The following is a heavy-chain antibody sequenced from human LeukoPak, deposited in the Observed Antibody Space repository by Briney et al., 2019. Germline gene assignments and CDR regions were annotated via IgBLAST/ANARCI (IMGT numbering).Heavy chain of an antibody. V-gene: IGHV3-48*03. CDR1: GFTFSSYE. CDR3: AKGGYHGNAPGY. Sequence: GRSLRLSCAASGFTFSSYEMNWVRQAPGKGLVGGSYNSSSRSTIYYADAVKGRFTISRDNSKNTLYLQMNSLRAEDTAVYYCAKGGYHGNAPGYWGQRTLVTVSS. J-gene: IGHJ4*02. CDR2: NSSSRSTI. D-gene: IGHD4-23*01.